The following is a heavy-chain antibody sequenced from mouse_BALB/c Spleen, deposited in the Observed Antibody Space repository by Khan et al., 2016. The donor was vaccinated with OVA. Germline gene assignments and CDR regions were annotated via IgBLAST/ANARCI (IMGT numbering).Heavy chain of an antibody. CDR3: ARGGAVVPYWYFDV. Sequence: EVPLQESGPGLVKPSQSLSLTCSVTGYSITSGYRWNWIRQFPGNKLEWMGYISYDGSNNYNPSLKNRISITRDTSKNQFFLKLNSVTTEDTATYYCARGGAVVPYWYFDVWGAGTTVTVSS. J-gene: IGHJ1*01. CDR2: ISYDGSN. CDR1: GYSITSGYR. D-gene: IGHD1-1*01. V-gene: IGHV3-6*02.